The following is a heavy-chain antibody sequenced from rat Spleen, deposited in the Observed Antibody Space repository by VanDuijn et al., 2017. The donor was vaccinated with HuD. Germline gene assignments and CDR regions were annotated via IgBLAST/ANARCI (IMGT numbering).Heavy chain of an antibody. CDR1: GFTFSGYW. CDR2: INTDGGIT. Sequence: EVQLVETGGDLVQPGRSLKLSCVASGFTFSGYWMYWIRQAPGKGLEWLSTINTDGGITYYRDSVKGRFTISRDNAKSSLYLQMDSLRSEDTATYYCASHLSAGDYWGQGVMVTVSS. CDR3: ASHLSAGDY. D-gene: IGHD1-12*01. V-gene: IGHV5-58*01. J-gene: IGHJ2*01.